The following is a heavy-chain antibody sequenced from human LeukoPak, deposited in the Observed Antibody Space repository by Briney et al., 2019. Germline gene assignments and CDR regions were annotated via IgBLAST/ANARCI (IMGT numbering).Heavy chain of an antibody. Sequence: SETLSLTCTVSGGSISSYYWTWIRQPPGKGLEWMGYIFYTGDTKYDPSLKSRVTISVGTSKNQFSLSLSSVTAADTAVYYCARGQRRGGGGELDYWGQGTLVIVSS. D-gene: IGHD2-21*01. CDR2: IFYTGDT. V-gene: IGHV4-59*01. J-gene: IGHJ4*02. CDR3: ARGQRRGGGGELDY. CDR1: GGSISSYY.